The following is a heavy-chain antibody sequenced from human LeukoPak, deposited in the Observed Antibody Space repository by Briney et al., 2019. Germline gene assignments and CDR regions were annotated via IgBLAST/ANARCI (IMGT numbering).Heavy chain of an antibody. CDR2: ISSSSSYI. J-gene: IGHJ4*02. CDR1: GFTFSSCS. Sequence: GGSLRLSCAASGFTFSSCSMNWVRQAPGKGLEWVSSISSSSSYIYYADSVKGRFTISRDNAKNSLYLQMNSLRAEDTAVYYCARVKGSGYSNSIDYWGQGTLVTVSS. V-gene: IGHV3-21*01. D-gene: IGHD3-3*01. CDR3: ARVKGSGYSNSIDY.